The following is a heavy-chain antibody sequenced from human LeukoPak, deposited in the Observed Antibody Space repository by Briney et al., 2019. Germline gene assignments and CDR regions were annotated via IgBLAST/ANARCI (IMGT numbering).Heavy chain of an antibody. CDR1: GFTFSHYA. CDR3: ARGANSGCYFAPFDY. V-gene: IGHV3-30-3*01. CDR2: ISSDENKK. D-gene: IGHD3-22*01. Sequence: GGSLRLSCAASGFTFSHYAMHWVRQAPGKGLEWVAVISSDENKKFYADSVRGRLTIIRDSPKNTLHLQMNSLRPEDTAMYYCARGANSGCYFAPFDYWGQGTLVTVSS. J-gene: IGHJ4*02.